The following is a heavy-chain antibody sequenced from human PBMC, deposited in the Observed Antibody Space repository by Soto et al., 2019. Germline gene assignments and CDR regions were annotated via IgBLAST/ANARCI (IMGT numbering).Heavy chain of an antibody. CDR3: ARSCYYAGFPSSLSLDF. D-gene: IGHD2-2*01. V-gene: IGHV1-69*02. J-gene: IGHJ4*02. CDR2: IITIHGIT. Sequence: QVRLVQSGAEVKKPGSSMNVSCEASGGTFSSFSFTWVRQAPGQGLEWMGRIITIHGITNYAKKFQGRVTIAVDKSTSTVHMGMSSLTSSDTVMYYCARSCYYAGFPSSLSLDFWGQGTTVSVSS. CDR1: GGTFSSFS.